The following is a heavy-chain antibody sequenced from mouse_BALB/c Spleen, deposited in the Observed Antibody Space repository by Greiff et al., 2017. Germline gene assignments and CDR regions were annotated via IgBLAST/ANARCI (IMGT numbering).Heavy chain of an antibody. CDR2: ICSGGST. CDR3: VRNIDWDGFDY. D-gene: IGHD4-1*01. V-gene: IGHV2-2-2*01. CDR1: GFSLTSYG. J-gene: IGHJ2*01. Sequence: VQLQQSGPGLVQPSQSLSITCTVSGFSLTSYGVHWVRQSPGKGLEWLGVICSGGSTDYNAAFISRLSISKDNSKSQVFFKMNSLQADDTAIYYCVRNIDWDGFDYWGQGTTLTVSS.